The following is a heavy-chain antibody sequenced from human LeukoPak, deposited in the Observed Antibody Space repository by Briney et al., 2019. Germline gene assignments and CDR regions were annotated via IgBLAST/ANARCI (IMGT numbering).Heavy chain of an antibody. CDR3: AKPKITMVRGVFDY. CDR2: IYSGDNA. CDR1: GFTVSSNY. D-gene: IGHD3-10*01. J-gene: IGHJ4*02. Sequence: TGGSLRLSCAASGFTVSSNYMSWVRQSPGKGLEWVSVIYSGDNAYYAASVKGRFTISRDNSKNTLYLQMNSLRAEDTAVYYCAKPKITMVRGVFDYWGQGTLVTVSS. V-gene: IGHV3-53*01.